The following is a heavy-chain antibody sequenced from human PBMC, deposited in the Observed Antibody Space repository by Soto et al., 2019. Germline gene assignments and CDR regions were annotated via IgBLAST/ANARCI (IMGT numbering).Heavy chain of an antibody. V-gene: IGHV4-61*01. D-gene: IGHD4-17*01. Sequence: SETLSLTCTVSGGSVSSGSYYWSWIRQPPGKGLEWIGYIYYSGSTNYNPSLKSRVTISVDTSKNQFSLKLSSVTAADTAVYYCAATVVTPGYWYFDLWGRGTLVTVSS. CDR1: GGSVSSGSYY. CDR3: AATVVTPGYWYFDL. J-gene: IGHJ2*01. CDR2: IYYSGST.